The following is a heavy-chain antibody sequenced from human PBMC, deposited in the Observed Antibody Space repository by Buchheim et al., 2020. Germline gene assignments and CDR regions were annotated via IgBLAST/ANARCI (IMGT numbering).Heavy chain of an antibody. CDR2: INYTGRT. D-gene: IGHD3-3*01. V-gene: IGHV4-31*03. J-gene: IGHJ6*02. CDR1: GASISSGGYY. Sequence: QVQLQESGPGLVKPSQTLSLTCTVSGASISSGGYYWTWIRQHPGKGLEWIGYINYTGRTYYNPSLKSRVSISVDTSKNQFSLKLSSVTAADTAVYYCAREPYSYYDFWSGYSGYDMDVWGQGTT. CDR3: AREPYSYYDFWSGYSGYDMDV.